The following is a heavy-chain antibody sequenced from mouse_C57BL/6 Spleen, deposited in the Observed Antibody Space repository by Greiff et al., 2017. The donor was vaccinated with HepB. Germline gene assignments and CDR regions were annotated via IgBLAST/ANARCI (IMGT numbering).Heavy chain of an antibody. J-gene: IGHJ4*01. Sequence: VMLVESGPGLVQPSQCLSITCTVSGFSLTSYGVHWVRQSPGKGLEWLGVIWRGGSTDYNAAFMSRLSITKDNSKSQVFFKMNSLQADDTAIYYCAKNEDYYGNAGAMDYWGQGTSVTVSS. D-gene: IGHD2-1*01. CDR2: IWRGGST. V-gene: IGHV2-5*01. CDR3: AKNEDYYGNAGAMDY. CDR1: GFSLTSYG.